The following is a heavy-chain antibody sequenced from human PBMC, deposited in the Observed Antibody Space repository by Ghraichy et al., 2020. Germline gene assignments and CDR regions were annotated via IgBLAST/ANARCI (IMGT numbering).Heavy chain of an antibody. CDR2: IKQDGSQK. D-gene: IGHD6-13*01. V-gene: IGHV3-7*01. Sequence: GGSLRLSCAASGFTFSSYWMSWVRQTPGKGLEWEANIKQDGSQKYYLDSVKGRFTISRDNAKHSLYLQMNSLTAEDTAVYYCARDLGMGQQQLVFVWGQGTLVTVSS. CDR1: GFTFSSYW. J-gene: IGHJ4*02. CDR3: ARDLGMGQQQLVFV.